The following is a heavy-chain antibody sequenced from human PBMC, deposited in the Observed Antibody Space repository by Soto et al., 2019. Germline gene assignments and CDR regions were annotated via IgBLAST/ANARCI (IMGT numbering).Heavy chain of an antibody. D-gene: IGHD3-16*01. CDR1: GFTFSNFW. CDR2: IKQDGSEV. CDR3: ARDRRGGTRYYFDY. V-gene: IGHV3-7*01. Sequence: EVQLVESGGGLVQPGGSLRLSCAASGFTFSNFWMSWVRQAPGKGPEWVASIKQDGSEVHFADSVRGRFFISRNNAYQSLVLEMSSLRDDDTAMYYCARDRRGGTRYYFDYWGQGTLVTVSS. J-gene: IGHJ4*02.